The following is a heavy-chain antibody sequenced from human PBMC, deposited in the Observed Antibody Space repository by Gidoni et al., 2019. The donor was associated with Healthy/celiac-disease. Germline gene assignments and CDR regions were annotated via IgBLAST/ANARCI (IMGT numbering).Heavy chain of an antibody. V-gene: IGHV4-4*02. CDR1: GGSISSSNW. D-gene: IGHD6-19*01. CDR3: ATHGRIAVAGPSDY. J-gene: IGHJ4*02. Sequence: QVQLQESRPGLLKPSGTLSLPCAASGGSISSSNWWSWVRQPPGKGLEWIGEIYHSGSTNYNPSLKSRVTISVDKSKNQFSLKLSSVTAADTAVYYCATHGRIAVAGPSDYWGQGTLVTVSS. CDR2: IYHSGST.